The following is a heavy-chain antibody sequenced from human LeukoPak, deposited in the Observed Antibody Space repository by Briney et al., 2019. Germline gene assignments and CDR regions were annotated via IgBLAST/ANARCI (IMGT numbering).Heavy chain of an antibody. CDR1: GGSISSYY. J-gene: IGHJ3*02. V-gene: IGHV4-4*07. CDR3: PRDYTTKLERRMYAFDI. D-gene: IGHD1-1*01. Sequence: PSETLSLTCTVSGGSISSYYWSWIRQPAGKGLEGIGRIYTSGSTNYNPSLKSRITLSVDTSKNQFSLKLSSVTAADTAVYYCPRDYTTKLERRMYAFDIWGQGTMVTVSS. CDR2: IYTSGST.